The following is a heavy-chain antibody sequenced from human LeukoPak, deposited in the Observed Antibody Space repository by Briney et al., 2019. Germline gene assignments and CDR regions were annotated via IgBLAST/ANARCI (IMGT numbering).Heavy chain of an antibody. CDR1: GGSISSSSYY. J-gene: IGHJ4*02. D-gene: IGHD6-19*01. Sequence: SETLSLTCTVSGGSISSSSYYWGWIRQPPGKGLEWIGSIYYSGSTYYNPSLKSRVTISVDTSKNQFSLKLSSVTAADTAVYYCAREWVAYSSGWYRHFDYWGQGTLVTVSS. CDR2: IYYSGST. CDR3: AREWVAYSSGWYRHFDY. V-gene: IGHV4-39*07.